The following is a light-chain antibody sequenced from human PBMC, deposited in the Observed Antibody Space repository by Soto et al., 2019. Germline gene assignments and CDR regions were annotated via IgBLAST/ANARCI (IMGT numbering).Light chain of an antibody. CDR1: QSVSSSY. J-gene: IGKJ4*01. V-gene: IGKV3-20*01. CDR2: GAS. CDR3: QNYGD. Sequence: IALTQSPGTLSLSPGERATLSCRASQSVSSSYLGWYQQKPGQAPRLLIYGASSRATGIPDRFSGSGSGTDFTLIISRLEPEDFAVYYCQNYGDFGGGTKVEIK.